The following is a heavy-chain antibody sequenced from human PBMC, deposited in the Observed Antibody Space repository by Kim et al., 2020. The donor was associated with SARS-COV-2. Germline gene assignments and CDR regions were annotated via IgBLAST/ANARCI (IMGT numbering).Heavy chain of an antibody. D-gene: IGHD3-22*01. CDR2: ISSSSSYI. J-gene: IGHJ4*02. CDR1: GFTFSSYS. CDR3: ARQTYYYDSSGYYYVPYYFDY. V-gene: IGHV3-21*01. Sequence: LSLTCAASGFTFSSYSMNWVRQAPGKGLEWVSSISSSSSYIYYADSVKGRFTISRDNAKNSLYLQMNSLRAEDTAVYYCARQTYYYDSSGYYYVPYYFDYWGQGTLVTVSS.